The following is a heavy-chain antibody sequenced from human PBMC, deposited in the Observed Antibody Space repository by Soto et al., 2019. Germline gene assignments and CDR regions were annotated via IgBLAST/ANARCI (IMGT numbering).Heavy chain of an antibody. J-gene: IGHJ4*02. Sequence: QVQLQESGPGLVKPSQTLSLTCTVSGGSISSGGYYWSWIRQHPGKGLECIGYMYYSGSTYYNPLLKSRVTVSVDTSKNHFALKLSSVTGADTAVYYCARAPCDTYYFDYWGQRTLVNVSS. D-gene: IGHD3-16*01. V-gene: IGHV4-31*03. CDR1: GGSISSGGYY. CDR2: MYYSGST. CDR3: ARAPCDTYYFDY.